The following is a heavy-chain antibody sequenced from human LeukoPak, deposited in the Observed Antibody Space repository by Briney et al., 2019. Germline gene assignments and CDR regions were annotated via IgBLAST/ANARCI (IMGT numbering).Heavy chain of an antibody. V-gene: IGHV3-74*01. CDR2: INSDGSST. CDR3: ARELPGDYLLNAFDI. J-gene: IGHJ3*02. D-gene: IGHD4-17*01. Sequence: PGGSLRLSCAASGFTFSSYWMHWVRQAPGKGLVWVSRINSDGSSTSYADSVKGRFTISRDNAKNTLYLQMNSLRAEDTAVYYCARELPGDYLLNAFDIWGQGTMVTVSS. CDR1: GFTFSSYW.